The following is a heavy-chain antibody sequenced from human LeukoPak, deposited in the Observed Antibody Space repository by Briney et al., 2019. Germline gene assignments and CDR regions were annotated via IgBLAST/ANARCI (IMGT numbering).Heavy chain of an antibody. CDR1: GYTFTGYY. CDR2: INPNSGGT. Sequence: ASVKVSCKASGYTFTGYYMHWVRQAPGQGLEWMGWINPNSGGTNYAQKFQGTVTMTRDTSISTAYMELSRLRSDDTAVYYCARDSPQDNYYGAGSYDYWGQGTLVTVSS. J-gene: IGHJ4*02. CDR3: ARDSPQDNYYGAGSYDY. V-gene: IGHV1-2*02. D-gene: IGHD3-10*01.